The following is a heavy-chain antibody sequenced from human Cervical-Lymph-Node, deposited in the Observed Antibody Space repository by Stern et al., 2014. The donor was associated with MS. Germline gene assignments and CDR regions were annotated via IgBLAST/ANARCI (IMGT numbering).Heavy chain of an antibody. CDR2: LSYDGSSE. CDR3: AREIHWSEVAAFDY. V-gene: IGHV3-30*04. J-gene: IGHJ4*02. Sequence: QVHLVESGGGVVQPGRSLRLSCAASGFTFSNYAMHWVRQTPDKGLEWVAVLSYDGSSELFADSVKGRFTISRDNPKNTLYLQMNSLRAEDTAVYYCAREIHWSEVAAFDYWGQGTLVTVSS. CDR1: GFTFSNYA. D-gene: IGHD6-13*01.